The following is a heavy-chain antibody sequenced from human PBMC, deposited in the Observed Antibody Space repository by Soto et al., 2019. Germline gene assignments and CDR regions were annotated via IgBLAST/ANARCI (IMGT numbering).Heavy chain of an antibody. CDR3: ARGDCSAAGCYIHYYYGMDV. CDR1: VFTFRNYA. V-gene: IGHV3-23*01. J-gene: IGHJ6*02. Sequence: GALRLSGAAAVFTFRNYAMSWVRQAPGKGLEWVSAIDRSGGTSYYADSVKGRFTISRDNAKNTLYLQMNSLRADDTAVYYCARGDCSAAGCYIHYYYGMDVWGQGTTVTVSS. CDR2: IDRSGGTS. D-gene: IGHD2-2*02.